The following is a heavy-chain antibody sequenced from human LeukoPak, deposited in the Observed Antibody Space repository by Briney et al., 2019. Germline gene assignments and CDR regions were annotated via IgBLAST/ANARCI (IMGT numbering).Heavy chain of an antibody. V-gene: IGHV3-23*01. CDR3: ATDYTKGDY. CDR2: ISGSGGST. CDR1: GFTFSSYA. D-gene: IGHD4-11*01. J-gene: IGHJ4*02. Sequence: GGSLRLSCAASGFTFSSYAMSWVRQASGKGLEWVSAISGSGGSTYYADSVKGRFTISRDNSKSTLYLQMNSLRAEDTAVYYCATDYTKGDYWGQGTLVTVSS.